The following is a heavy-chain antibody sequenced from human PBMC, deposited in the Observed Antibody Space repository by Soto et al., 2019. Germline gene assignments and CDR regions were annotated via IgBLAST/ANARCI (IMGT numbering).Heavy chain of an antibody. CDR1: GFRFSGYW. D-gene: IGHD2-15*01. V-gene: IGHV3-7*01. CDR3: ASFGPSCYAHHPSDY. CDR2: INQGGSEK. Sequence: EGQLVESGGGLVQPGGSLRLSCAASGFRFSGYWMGWARQFPGKRLEWVANINQGGSEKYYVDSVKGRFTISRDNAKNSRYLQMASLRVKDTAVYYCASFGPSCYAHHPSDYWGQGTLFTVSS. J-gene: IGHJ4*02.